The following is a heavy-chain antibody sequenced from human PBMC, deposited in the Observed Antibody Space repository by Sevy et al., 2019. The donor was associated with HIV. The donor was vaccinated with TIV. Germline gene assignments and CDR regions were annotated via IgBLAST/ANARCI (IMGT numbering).Heavy chain of an antibody. Sequence: GGSLRLSCAASGFTFSSYAMSCVRQAPGKGLEWVSAISGSGGSTYYADSVKGRFTISRDNPKNPLYLQMNSLRSEVTSVYYCAKDLKSSGRYGRAFDIWGQGTTVTVSS. CDR1: GFTFSSYA. CDR3: AKDLKSSGRYGRAFDI. V-gene: IGHV3-23*01. D-gene: IGHD6-19*01. CDR2: ISGSGGST. J-gene: IGHJ3*02.